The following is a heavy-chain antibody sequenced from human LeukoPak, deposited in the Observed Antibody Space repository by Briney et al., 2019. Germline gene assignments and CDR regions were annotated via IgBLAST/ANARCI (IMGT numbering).Heavy chain of an antibody. CDR2: INHSGST. Sequence: TSETLSLTCAVSGGSLSGYYWTWIRQPPGKGLEWIGEINHSGSTNYNPSLKSRVTISVDTSKNQFSLKLSSVTAADTAVYYCARRLEQWLVRRYFDYWGQGTLVTVSS. D-gene: IGHD6-19*01. CDR3: ARRLEQWLVRRYFDY. CDR1: GGSLSGYY. J-gene: IGHJ4*02. V-gene: IGHV4-34*01.